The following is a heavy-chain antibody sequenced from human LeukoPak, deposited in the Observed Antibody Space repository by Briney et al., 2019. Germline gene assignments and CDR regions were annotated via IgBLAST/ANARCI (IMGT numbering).Heavy chain of an antibody. Sequence: GASVKVSCKVSGYTLTELSMHWVRQAPGKGLEWMGGFDPEDGETIYAQKFQGRVTMTEDTSTDTAYMELSSLRSEDTAVYYCATGGYNWNDVAGWFDPWGQGTLVTVSS. CDR2: FDPEDGET. V-gene: IGHV1-24*01. CDR3: ATGGYNWNDVAGWFDP. CDR1: GYTLTELS. D-gene: IGHD1-1*01. J-gene: IGHJ5*02.